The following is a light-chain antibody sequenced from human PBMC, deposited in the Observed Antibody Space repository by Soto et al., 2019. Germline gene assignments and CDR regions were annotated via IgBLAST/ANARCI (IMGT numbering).Light chain of an antibody. J-gene: IGLJ1*01. Sequence: QSALTQPGSVSGSPGQSVTISCTGPTIDVDSSNYVSWYQQHPGKAPKLMIYDVSERPSGVPDRFSGSKSGSTASLTISGLQAEDEADYYCCSYATTFYVFGSGTKLTVL. V-gene: IGLV2-11*01. CDR3: CSYATTFYV. CDR1: TIDVDSSNY. CDR2: DVS.